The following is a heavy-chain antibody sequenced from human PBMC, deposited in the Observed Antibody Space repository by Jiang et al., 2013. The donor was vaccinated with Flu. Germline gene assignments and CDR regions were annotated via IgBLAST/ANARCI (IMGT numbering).Heavy chain of an antibody. CDR2: IDWDDDK. V-gene: IGHV2-70*04. J-gene: IGHJ2*01. CDR3: ARTMTTVTTSGVYFDL. D-gene: IGHD4-17*01. CDR1: GFSLSTSGMR. Sequence: TQTLTLTCTFSGFSLSTSGMRVSWIRQPPGKALEWLARIDWDDDKFYSTSLKTRLTISKDTSKNQVVLTMTNMDPVDTATYYCARTMTTVTTSGVYFDLWGRGTLVTVSS.